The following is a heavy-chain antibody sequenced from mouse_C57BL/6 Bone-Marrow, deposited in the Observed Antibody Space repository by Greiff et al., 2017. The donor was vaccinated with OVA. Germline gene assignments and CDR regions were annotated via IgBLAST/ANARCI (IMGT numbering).Heavy chain of an antibody. CDR1: GFTFSDAW. CDR2: IRNKANNHAT. Sequence: EVKVEESGGGLVQPGGSMKLSCAASGFTFSDAWMDWVRQSPEKGLEWVAEIRNKANNHATYYAESVKGRFTISRDDSKSSVYLQMNSLRAEDTGIYYCTRDYDYDRGYWYFDVWGTGTTVTVSS. J-gene: IGHJ1*03. D-gene: IGHD2-4*01. V-gene: IGHV6-6*01. CDR3: TRDYDYDRGYWYFDV.